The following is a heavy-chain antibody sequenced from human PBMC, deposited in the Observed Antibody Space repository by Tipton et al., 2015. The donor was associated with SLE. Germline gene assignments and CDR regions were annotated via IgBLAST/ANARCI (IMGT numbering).Heavy chain of an antibody. V-gene: IGHV4-34*01. CDR1: GGSFSGYY. CDR3: ARGASWGLELDY. Sequence: TLSLTCTVSGGSFSGYYWSWIRQPPGKGLEWIGEINHSGSTNYNPSLKSRVTISVDTSKNQFSLKLSSVTAADTAVYYCARGASWGLELDYWGQGTLVTVSS. D-gene: IGHD1-7*01. CDR2: INHSGST. J-gene: IGHJ4*02.